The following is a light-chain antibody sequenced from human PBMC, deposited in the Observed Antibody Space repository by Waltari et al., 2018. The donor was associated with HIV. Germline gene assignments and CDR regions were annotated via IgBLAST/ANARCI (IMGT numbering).Light chain of an antibody. CDR3: GSWDSSLSVWV. CDR1: SSNIANTY. V-gene: IGLV1-51*01. J-gene: IGLJ3*02. Sequence: QSVLTQPPSVSAAPGQKVTISCSGSSSNIANTYVSWYQQIPGTAPKLLIFDNNNPPSEIPDRFSGSKSGTSATLGITGLQTGDEADYYCGSWDSSLSVWVFGGGTKLTVL. CDR2: DNN.